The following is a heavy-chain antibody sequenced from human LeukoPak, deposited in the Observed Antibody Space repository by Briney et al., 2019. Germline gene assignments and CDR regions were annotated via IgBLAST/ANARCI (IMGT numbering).Heavy chain of an antibody. CDR1: GFTFSSYG. J-gene: IGHJ6*03. CDR2: IWYDGRNK. D-gene: IGHD6-6*01. V-gene: IGHV3-33*06. CDR3: AKDAVPRDYYYYYMDV. Sequence: TGGSLRLSCAASGFTFSSYGMHWVRQAPGKGLEWVAVIWYDGRNKYYADSVKGRFTISRDNSKNTLYLQMNSVRAEDTAVYYCAKDAVPRDYYYYYMDVWGKGTTVTVSS.